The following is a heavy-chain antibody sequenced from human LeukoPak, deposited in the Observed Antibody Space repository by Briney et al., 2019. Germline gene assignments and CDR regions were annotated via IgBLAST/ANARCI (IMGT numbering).Heavy chain of an antibody. CDR2: VYSSGRT. CDR3: ARDSSGYNWVDP. CDR1: GASISGHY. V-gene: IGHV4-59*11. Sequence: PSETLSLTCTVSGASISGHYWIWLRQPPGRGLEWIGYVYSSGRTHYNPSLKSRVTMSVDTSKNQFSLKLSSVTAADSAVYYCARDSSGYNWVDPWGQGTLVTVSS. D-gene: IGHD3-22*01. J-gene: IGHJ5*02.